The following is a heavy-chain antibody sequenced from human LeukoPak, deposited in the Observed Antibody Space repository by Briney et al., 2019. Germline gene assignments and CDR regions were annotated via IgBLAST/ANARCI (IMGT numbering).Heavy chain of an antibody. CDR3: ARDALYSSGWYSLGWFDP. D-gene: IGHD6-19*01. Sequence: ASVNVSCKASGYTFTSYYMHWVRRAPGQGLDWMGIINPSGGSTSYAQKFQGRVTMTRDTSTSTVYMELSSLRSEDTAVYYCARDALYSSGWYSLGWFDPWGQGTLVTVSS. CDR2: INPSGGST. CDR1: GYTFTSYY. J-gene: IGHJ5*02. V-gene: IGHV1-46*01.